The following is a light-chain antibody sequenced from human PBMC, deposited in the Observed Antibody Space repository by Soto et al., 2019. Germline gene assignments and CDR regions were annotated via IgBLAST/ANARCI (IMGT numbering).Light chain of an antibody. CDR1: SSDIGGYNY. Sequence: QPASVSGSPGQSTTISYTGTSSDIGGYNYVSWYQQLPGEAPKLIIYDVSDRPSGVSTRFSGSKSGNTASLTISGLQAEDEGDYYCSSFTSRHTYVFGTGTKLTVL. CDR2: DVS. CDR3: SSFTSRHTYV. V-gene: IGLV2-14*01. J-gene: IGLJ1*01.